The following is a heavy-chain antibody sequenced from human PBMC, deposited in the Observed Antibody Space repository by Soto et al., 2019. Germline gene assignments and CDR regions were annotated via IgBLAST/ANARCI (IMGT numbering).Heavy chain of an antibody. J-gene: IGHJ4*01. V-gene: IGHV4-4*02. CDR3: AGPGDGDFDY. Sequence: QVQLQESGPGLVEPSGTLSLTCAVSGASIGTNNWWSWVRQPTGKGLERIGEVYHSGTTNCHPSLKKRVTMSIDNSNNQFSQGLTSMPAADTAVYYCAGPGDGDFDYCGHGTLVTVSS. CDR1: GASIGTNNW. CDR2: VYHSGTT.